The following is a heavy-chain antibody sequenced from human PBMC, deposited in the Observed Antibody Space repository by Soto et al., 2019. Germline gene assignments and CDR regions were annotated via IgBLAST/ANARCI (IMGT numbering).Heavy chain of an antibody. D-gene: IGHD2-15*01. J-gene: IGHJ6*02. Sequence: QITLKESGPTLVKPTQTLTLTCTFSGFSLSTSGVGMGWIRQPPGKALEWLALVYWDGDKRYSPSLKSSLTITKDTSKNQVVLTMTNMDPVDTATYYCAHKGGRGAGMDVWGQGTTVTVS. CDR2: VYWDGDK. V-gene: IGHV2-5*02. CDR1: GFSLSTSGVG. CDR3: AHKGGRGAGMDV.